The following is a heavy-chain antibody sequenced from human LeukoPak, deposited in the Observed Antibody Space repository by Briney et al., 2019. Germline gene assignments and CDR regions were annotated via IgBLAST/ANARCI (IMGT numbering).Heavy chain of an antibody. CDR2: IYSGGSS. J-gene: IGHJ4*02. Sequence: GWSLRLSCAASGLTVGFKCMSWVRQAPGKGLEWVSIIYSGGSSYYADSVKGRFTVSRDTSKNTLYLQMNSLRAEDTAVYYCATRPDGNDVPYFDYWGQGTLVTVSS. D-gene: IGHD5-12*01. CDR3: ATRPDGNDVPYFDY. CDR1: GLTVGFKC. V-gene: IGHV3-66*01.